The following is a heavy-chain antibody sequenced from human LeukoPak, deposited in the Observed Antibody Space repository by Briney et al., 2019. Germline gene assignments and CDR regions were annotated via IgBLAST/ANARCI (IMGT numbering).Heavy chain of an antibody. D-gene: IGHD2-21*01. J-gene: IGHJ3*02. Sequence: PSETLSLTCTVSGGSISSGDYYWSWIRQPPGKGLEWIGYIYYSGSTYYNPSLKSRVTISVDTSKNQFSLKLSSVTAADTAVYYCAREPIVVVIRPDAFDIWGQGTMVTVSS. CDR1: GGSISSGDYY. V-gene: IGHV4-30-4*08. CDR3: AREPIVVVIRPDAFDI. CDR2: IYYSGST.